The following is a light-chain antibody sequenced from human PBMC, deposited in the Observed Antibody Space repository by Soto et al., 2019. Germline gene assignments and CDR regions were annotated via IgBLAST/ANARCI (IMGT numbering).Light chain of an antibody. CDR3: QRYSDFQYV. CDR2: DTS. V-gene: IGKV3-15*01. CDR1: QGIGDT. Sequence: EIVMTQSPATLSVSPGEGATLSCRASQGIGDTLAWYQQKPGQTPRLLIYDTSIRATGVPARFSGSRSGAEFTLTISSLQSDDFATYYCQRYSDFQYVFGQGTKLQMK. J-gene: IGKJ2*01.